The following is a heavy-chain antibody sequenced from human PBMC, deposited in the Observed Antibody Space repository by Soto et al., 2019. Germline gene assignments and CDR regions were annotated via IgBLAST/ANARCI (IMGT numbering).Heavy chain of an antibody. CDR1: GFTFSSYA. CDR2: ISGSGGST. D-gene: IGHD6-19*01. V-gene: IGHV3-23*01. CDR3: AKYVAGPPYYAMDV. J-gene: IGHJ6*02. Sequence: PGGSLRLSCAASGFTFSSYAMSWVRQAPGKGLEWVSGISGSGGSTYYADSVKGRFTISRDNSKNTLHLQMNSLRADDTAVYYCAKYVAGPPYYAMDVWGQGTTVTVSS.